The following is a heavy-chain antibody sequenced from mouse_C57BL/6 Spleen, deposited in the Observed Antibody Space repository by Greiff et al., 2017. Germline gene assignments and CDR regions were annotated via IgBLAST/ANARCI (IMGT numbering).Heavy chain of an antibody. J-gene: IGHJ4*01. CDR3: ARSPPYYYGSSYYAMDY. V-gene: IGHV1-76*01. CDR1: GYTFTDYY. CDR2: IYPGSGNT. Sequence: VKLVESGAELVRPGASVKLSCKASGYTFTDYYINWVKQRPGQGLEWIARIYPGSGNTYYNEKFKGKATLTAEKSSSTAYMQLSSLTSEDSAVYFCARSPPYYYGSSYYAMDYWGQGTSVTVSS. D-gene: IGHD1-1*01.